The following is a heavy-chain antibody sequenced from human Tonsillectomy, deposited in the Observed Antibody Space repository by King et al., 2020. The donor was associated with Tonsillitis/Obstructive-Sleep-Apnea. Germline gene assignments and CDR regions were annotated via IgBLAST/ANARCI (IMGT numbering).Heavy chain of an antibody. Sequence: VQLVESGKEVKKPGESLKISCKGSGYRFTSYWIGWVRQMPGNGLEWMGIIYPGDSDIRYSPSFQGQVTISADKSISTAYLHWSSLKASDTAMYYCAREGGQGVIPNWFDPWGQGTLVTVSS. D-gene: IGHD3-16*02. CDR1: GYRFTSYW. CDR2: IYPGDSDI. J-gene: IGHJ5*02. CDR3: AREGGQGVIPNWFDP. V-gene: IGHV5-51*01.